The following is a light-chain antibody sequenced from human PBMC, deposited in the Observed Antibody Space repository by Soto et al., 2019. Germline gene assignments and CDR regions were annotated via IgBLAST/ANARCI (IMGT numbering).Light chain of an antibody. V-gene: IGKV3-15*01. CDR1: QSVGSN. CDR3: QQYHDWPPYT. Sequence: IVMTQSPATLSVSPGERATLSCRASQSVGSNLAWYQQKPGQAPRLLIYGASARATGIPARFRGSGSETEFTLTISSLQSEDFAIYYCQQYHDWPPYTFGQGTKVDIK. CDR2: GAS. J-gene: IGKJ2*01.